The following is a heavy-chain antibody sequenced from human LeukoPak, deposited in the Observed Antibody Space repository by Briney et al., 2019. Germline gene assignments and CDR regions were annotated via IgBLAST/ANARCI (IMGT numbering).Heavy chain of an antibody. J-gene: IGHJ5*02. Sequence: SETLSLTCAVYGGSFSGYYWSWIRQPPGKGLEWSGEINHSGSTNYNPSLKSRITISVDTSKNQFSLQLSSVTAADTAVYYCARGLTIFGVARRGWFDPWGQGTLVTVSS. CDR2: INHSGST. CDR1: GGSFSGYY. CDR3: ARGLTIFGVARRGWFDP. V-gene: IGHV4-34*01. D-gene: IGHD3-3*01.